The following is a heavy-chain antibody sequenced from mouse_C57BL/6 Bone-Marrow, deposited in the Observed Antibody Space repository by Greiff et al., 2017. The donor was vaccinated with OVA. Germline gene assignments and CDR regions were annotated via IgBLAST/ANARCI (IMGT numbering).Heavy chain of an antibody. CDR1: GYAFSSSW. Sequence: VKLQESGPELVKPGASVKISCKASGYAFSSSWMNWVKQRPGKGLEWIGRIYPGDGDTNYNGKFKGKATLTADKSSSTAYMQLSSLTSEDSAVYFCARWYPWFAYWGQGTLVTVSA. CDR3: ARWYPWFAY. CDR2: IYPGDGDT. D-gene: IGHD1-1*02. J-gene: IGHJ3*01. V-gene: IGHV1-82*01.